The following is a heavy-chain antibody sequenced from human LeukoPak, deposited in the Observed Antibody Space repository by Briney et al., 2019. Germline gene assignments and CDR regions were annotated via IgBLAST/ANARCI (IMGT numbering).Heavy chain of an antibody. CDR3: AKVSYGPNYYYMDV. CDR1: GGTFSSYA. V-gene: IGHV1-69*06. CDR2: IIPIFGTA. J-gene: IGHJ6*03. Sequence: GASVKVSCKASGGTFSSYAISWVRQAPGQGLEWKGGIIPIFGTANYAQKFQGRVTITADKSTSTAYMELSSLRSEDTAVYYCAKVSYGPNYYYMDVWGKGTTVTVSS. D-gene: IGHD5-18*01.